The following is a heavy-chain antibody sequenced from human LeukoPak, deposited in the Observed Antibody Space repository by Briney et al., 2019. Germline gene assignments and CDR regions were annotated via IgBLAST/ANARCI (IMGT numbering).Heavy chain of an antibody. D-gene: IGHD2-21*02. CDR1: GFSFSQYS. CDR2: ISTSSSYI. Sequence: GGSLRLSCVGSGFSFSQYSMNWVRQAPGEGPEWLSSISTSSSYIYYADSVKGRFTISRDNSKNTLYLQMNSLRAEDTAVYYCAASSCGPNRYSGLDFWGQGTLVTVSS. V-gene: IGHV3-21*04. J-gene: IGHJ4*02. CDR3: AASSCGPNRYSGLDF.